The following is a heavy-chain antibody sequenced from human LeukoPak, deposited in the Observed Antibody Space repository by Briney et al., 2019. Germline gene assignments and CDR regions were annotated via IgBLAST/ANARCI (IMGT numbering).Heavy chain of an antibody. V-gene: IGHV4-59*01. CDR2: IYYSGST. J-gene: IGHJ3*02. CDR1: GGSISSYY. Sequence: SETLSLTCTVSGGSISSYYWSWIRQPPGKGLEWIGYIYYSGSTNYNPSLKSRVTLSVDTSKNQFSLKLSSVTAADTAVYYCARGEDDFWSGYYTVGAFDIWGQGTMVTVSS. D-gene: IGHD3-3*01. CDR3: ARGEDDFWSGYYTVGAFDI.